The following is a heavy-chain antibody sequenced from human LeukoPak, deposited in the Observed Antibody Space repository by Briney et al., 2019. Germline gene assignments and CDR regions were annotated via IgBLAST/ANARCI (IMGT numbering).Heavy chain of an antibody. V-gene: IGHV3-21*06. D-gene: IGHD1-26*01. CDR2: VTSSSSYV. CDR3: ARDPYSGNYGNTYYYYMDV. Sequence: GGSLRLSCGASGFTFSSYSMNWVRQAPGKRLEWVSSVTSSSSYVFYADSVKGRFTISRDNAKNSLYLQMNSLTAEDTAVYYCARDPYSGNYGNTYYYYMDVWGKGTTVTISS. J-gene: IGHJ6*03. CDR1: GFTFSSYS.